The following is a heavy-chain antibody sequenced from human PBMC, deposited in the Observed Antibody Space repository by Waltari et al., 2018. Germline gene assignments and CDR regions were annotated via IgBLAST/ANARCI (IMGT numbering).Heavy chain of an antibody. CDR3: ARGSGYYYFDY. CDR1: GFTFSSYW. D-gene: IGHD5-18*01. Sequence: EVQLMESGGGLVQPGGSLRLSCAASGFTFSSYWMHWVRQAPGEGLMWVSGISTDGSNIRDADSVKGRFTISRDNAKNTVYLQMNSLRAEDTAVYYCARGSGYYYFDYWGQGTLITVSS. J-gene: IGHJ4*02. V-gene: IGHV3-74*01. CDR2: ISTDGSNI.